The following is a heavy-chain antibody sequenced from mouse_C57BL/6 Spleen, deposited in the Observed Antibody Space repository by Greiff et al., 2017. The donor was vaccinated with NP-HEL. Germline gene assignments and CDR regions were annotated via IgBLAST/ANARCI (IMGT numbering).Heavy chain of an antibody. J-gene: IGHJ4*01. CDR3: ARRGREYAMDY. CDR2: IDPSDSST. CDR1: GYTFTSYW. V-gene: IGHV1-69*01. Sequence: QVQLQQPGAELVMPGASVKLSCKASGYTFTSYWMHWVKQRPGQGLEWIGEIDPSDSSTNYNQKFKGKSTLTVDKSSSTAYMQLSSLTSEDSAVSYCARRGREYAMDYWGQGTSVTVSS.